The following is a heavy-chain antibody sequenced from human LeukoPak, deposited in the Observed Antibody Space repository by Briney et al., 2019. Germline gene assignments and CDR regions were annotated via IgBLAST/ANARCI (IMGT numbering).Heavy chain of an antibody. CDR2: IIPIFGTA. J-gene: IGHJ4*02. D-gene: IGHD4-23*01. V-gene: IGHV1-69*13. Sequence: SVKVSCKASGGSFSSHAINWVRQAPGQGLEWMGGIIPIFGTANYAQKFQDRVTITAVESMSTVYMELSSLRSEDTAVYYCARGWLAETTVVTPYNYWGQGSLITVSS. CDR3: ARGWLAETTVVTPYNY. CDR1: GGSFSSHA.